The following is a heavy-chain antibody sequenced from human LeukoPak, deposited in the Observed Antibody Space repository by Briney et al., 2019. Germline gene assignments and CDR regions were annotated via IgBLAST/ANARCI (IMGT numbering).Heavy chain of an antibody. CDR3: ARVAHGYRYEWRFDY. Sequence: EASAKVSCKASGGTFSSYAISWVRQAPGQGLEWMGGIIPIFGTANYAQKFQGRVTITADESTSTAYMELSSLRSEDTAVYYCARVAHGYRYEWRFDYWGQGTLVTVSS. CDR2: IIPIFGTA. V-gene: IGHV1-69*13. CDR1: GGTFSSYA. J-gene: IGHJ4*02. D-gene: IGHD3-16*02.